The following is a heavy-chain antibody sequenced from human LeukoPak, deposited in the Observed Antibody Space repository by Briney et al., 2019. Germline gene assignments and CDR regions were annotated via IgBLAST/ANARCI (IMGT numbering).Heavy chain of an antibody. CDR2: ISGCGGSR. CDR3: AKLREWELPDLFDY. D-gene: IGHD1-26*01. Sequence: GGSLRLSCAASGFTFSTYGMSWVRQAPGKGLEWVSGISGCGGSRFYTDSVKGRFTISRDNSKNTLYLQMNSLRAEDTAVYYCAKLREWELPDLFDYWGQGTLVTVSS. CDR1: GFTFSTYG. V-gene: IGHV3-23*01. J-gene: IGHJ4*02.